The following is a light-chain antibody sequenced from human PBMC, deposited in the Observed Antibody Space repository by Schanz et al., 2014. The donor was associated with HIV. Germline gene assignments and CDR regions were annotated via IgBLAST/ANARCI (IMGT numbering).Light chain of an antibody. CDR1: GSDIGGYNF. CDR2: DVN. J-gene: IGLJ3*02. V-gene: IGLV2-14*03. Sequence: QSVLTQPASVSASPGQSITISCTGTGSDIGGYNFLSWYQQSPGKAPKLVIFDVNNRPAGISSRFSGSKSGSTASLTVSGLQPEDEADYYCSSFAGSNIPWVFGGGTKLTVL. CDR3: SSFAGSNIPWV.